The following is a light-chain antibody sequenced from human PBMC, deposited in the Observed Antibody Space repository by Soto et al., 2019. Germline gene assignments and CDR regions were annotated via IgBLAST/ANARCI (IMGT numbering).Light chain of an antibody. V-gene: IGLV2-14*01. CDR1: TSDVGGYNY. CDR3: SSYSGSSFVL. CDR2: DVS. Sequence: QSALTQPASVSGSPGQSITISCTRTTSDVGGYNYVSWYQQHPGKAPKLMIYDVSNWPSGIPSRFSGSKSGNTASLTISGLQPEDEADYYCSSYSGSSFVLFGGGTKLTVL. J-gene: IGLJ2*01.